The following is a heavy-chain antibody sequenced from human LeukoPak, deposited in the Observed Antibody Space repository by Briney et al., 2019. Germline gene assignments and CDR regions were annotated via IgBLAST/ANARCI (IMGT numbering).Heavy chain of an antibody. CDR3: AKDGGMTMVTHDAFDI. J-gene: IGHJ3*02. CDR1: GFTFSSYG. D-gene: IGHD4/OR15-4a*01. CDR2: ISDDGSHK. V-gene: IGHV3-30*18. Sequence: EPGGSLRLSCAASGFTFSSYGMHWVRQAPGRGLEWVAVISDDGSHKYYAESVRGRFTISRDNSKHTLFLQMDSLRTEDTAEYYCAKDGGMTMVTHDAFDIWGQGTMVTVSS.